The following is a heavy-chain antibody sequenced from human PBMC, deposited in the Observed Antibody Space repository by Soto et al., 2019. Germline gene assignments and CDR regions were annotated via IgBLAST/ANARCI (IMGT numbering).Heavy chain of an antibody. CDR1: GGTFSSYA. J-gene: IGHJ6*02. CDR3: ARGRLRLGELSTSYYYYGMDV. D-gene: IGHD3-16*02. V-gene: IGHV1-69*13. CDR2: IIPIFGTA. Sequence: GASVKVSCKASGGTFSSYAISWVRQAPGQGLEWMGGIIPIFGTANYAQKFQGRVTITADESTSTAYMELSSLRSEDTAVYYCARGRLRLGELSTSYYYYGMDVWGQGTTVTVSS.